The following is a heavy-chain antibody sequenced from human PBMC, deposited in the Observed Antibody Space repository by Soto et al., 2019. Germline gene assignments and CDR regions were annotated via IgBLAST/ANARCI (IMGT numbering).Heavy chain of an antibody. V-gene: IGHV3-21*01. Sequence: GGSLRLSCVASGFDLTSSRMNWVRQAPGKGLEWVASTSGSGKDTFYRHSVKGRFAISRDSAGTSLFLRMDSVKVEDTAVYHCARVHLVAGSAFYCAMDVWGPGTAVTVSS. CDR2: TSGSGKDT. J-gene: IGHJ6*02. CDR1: GFDLTSSR. D-gene: IGHD6-6*01. CDR3: ARVHLVAGSAFYCAMDV.